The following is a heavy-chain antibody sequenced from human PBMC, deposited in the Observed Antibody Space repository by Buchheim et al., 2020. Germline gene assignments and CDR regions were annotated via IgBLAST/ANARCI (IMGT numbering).Heavy chain of an antibody. D-gene: IGHD2-15*01. J-gene: IGHJ6*02. CDR3: ARDQGSYGMDV. CDR1: GFTCSDYY. CDR2: INSDGSST. Sequence: EVQLVESGGALVQPGGSLRLSCVVSGFTCSDYYMDWVRQTPGKGLVWVSRINSDGSSTSYADSVKGRFTISRDNAKNTLYLQMNSLRAEDTAVYYCARDQGSYGMDVWGQGTT. V-gene: IGHV3-74*01.